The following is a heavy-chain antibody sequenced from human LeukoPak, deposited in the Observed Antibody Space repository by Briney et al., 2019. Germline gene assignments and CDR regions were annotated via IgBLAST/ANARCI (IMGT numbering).Heavy chain of an antibody. CDR3: ARLKSRGYYGSGRGTPIDY. D-gene: IGHD3-10*01. J-gene: IGHJ4*02. Sequence: SETLSLTCTVSGGSISSSSYYWGRIRQPPGKGLEWIGSIYYSGSTYYNPSLKSRVTISVDTSKNQSSLKLSSVTAADTAVYYCARLKSRGYYGSGRGTPIDYWGQGTLVTVSS. CDR2: IYYSGST. V-gene: IGHV4-39*01. CDR1: GGSISSSSYY.